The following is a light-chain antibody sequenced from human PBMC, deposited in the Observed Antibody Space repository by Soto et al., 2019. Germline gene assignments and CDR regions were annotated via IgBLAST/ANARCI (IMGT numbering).Light chain of an antibody. CDR3: QQGDSGPPT. CDR2: AAS. CDR1: QSIRTY. Sequence: DIQMTQSPSSLSASVGDRVTITCRASQSIRTYLNWIQQKPGKAPQVLIFAASRLQTGVPSRFSGSGSGTDFTLTINYLQPEDFATYFCQQGDSGPPTFGQGTKVDIK. V-gene: IGKV1-39*01. J-gene: IGKJ1*01.